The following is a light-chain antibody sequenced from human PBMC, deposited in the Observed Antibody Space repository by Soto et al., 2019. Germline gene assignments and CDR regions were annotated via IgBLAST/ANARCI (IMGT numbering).Light chain of an antibody. CDR1: QSISNF. CDR2: GAS. J-gene: IGKJ4*01. CDR3: HQTFTPPLT. Sequence: DIEMTQSPSSLSASVGDRVTITCRASQSISNFLSWYRKSPGRAPELLIYGASTLQSGVPSRFSGSGSGTDFTLTISSLEPEDFATYWCHQTFTPPLTFGGATKVDIK. V-gene: IGKV1-39*01.